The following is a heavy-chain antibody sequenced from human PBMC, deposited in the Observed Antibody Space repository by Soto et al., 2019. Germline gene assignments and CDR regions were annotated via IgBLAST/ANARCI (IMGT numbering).Heavy chain of an antibody. Sequence: PXETLSFPCYLAACSISSGGYSWIWIRQPPGKGLEWIGYIYHSGSTYYNPSLKSRVTISVDRSKNQFSLKLSSVTAADTAVYYCARGRRSYWVYWGQGHLGTVSS. V-gene: IGHV4-30-2*01. CDR2: IYHSGST. J-gene: IGHJ4*02. CDR3: ARGRRSYWVY. CDR1: ACSISSGGYS. D-gene: IGHD1-26*01.